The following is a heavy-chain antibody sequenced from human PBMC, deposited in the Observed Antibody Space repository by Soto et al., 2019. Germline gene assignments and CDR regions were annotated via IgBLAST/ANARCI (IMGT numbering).Heavy chain of an antibody. CDR1: GFSFSVYG. D-gene: IGHD6-19*01. CDR3: ARDSRKTSSWFQFDS. V-gene: IGHV3-30*03. Sequence: QVQLVESGGGGVQPGTSLRLSCTASGFSFSVYGMHWVRQAPGKGLEWVAVISYAGNNKYYADSVKGRFTISRDNSKNTVYLQMNSLRPEDTGVYYCARDSRKTSSWFQFDSWGQGVLVTVSS. CDR2: ISYAGNNK. J-gene: IGHJ4*02.